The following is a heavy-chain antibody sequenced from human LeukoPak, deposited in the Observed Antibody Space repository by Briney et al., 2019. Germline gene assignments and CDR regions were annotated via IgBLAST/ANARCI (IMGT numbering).Heavy chain of an antibody. CDR3: ARESFGSGAKPFDY. CDR2: INGDGSRT. V-gene: IGHV3-64*01. D-gene: IGHD3-10*01. Sequence: GGSLRLSCAASGFTFNNYAMHWVRQAPGKGLEYVSTINGDGSRTYYAKSVEGRFTTSRDNSRNTLYLQMGSLRTEDMAVYYCARESFGSGAKPFDYWGQGTLVTVSS. CDR1: GFTFNNYA. J-gene: IGHJ4*02.